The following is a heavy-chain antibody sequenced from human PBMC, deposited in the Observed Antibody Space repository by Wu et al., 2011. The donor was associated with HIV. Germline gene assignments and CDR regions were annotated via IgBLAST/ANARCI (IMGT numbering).Heavy chain of an antibody. CDR1: GGTFSSYA. CDR3: ASTDCSSTSCYGHYYYYYMDV. J-gene: IGHJ6*03. Sequence: QVQLVQSGAGVKKPGSSVKVSCKASGGTFSSYAINWVRQAPGQGLEWMGGIIPIFGTTNYAQKFRGRVSITADESTSKAHMELSTLGSEDTAIYYCASTDCSSTSCYGHYYYYYMDVWGKGTTVTVSS. V-gene: IGHV1-69*12. CDR2: IIPIFGTT. D-gene: IGHD2-2*01.